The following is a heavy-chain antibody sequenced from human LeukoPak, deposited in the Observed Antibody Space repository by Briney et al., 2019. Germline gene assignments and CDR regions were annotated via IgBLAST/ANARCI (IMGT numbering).Heavy chain of an antibody. J-gene: IGHJ4*02. CDR2: INPNSGGT. CDR1: GYTFTVYY. CDR3: AREALGSGSYSY. D-gene: IGHD3-10*01. Sequence: GASVKVSCKASGYTFTVYYMHWVRQDPGQGLGWMGWINPNSGGTNYAQKFQGRVTMTRDTSISTAYMELSRLRSDDTAVYYCAREALGSGSYSYWGQGTLVTVSS. V-gene: IGHV1-2*02.